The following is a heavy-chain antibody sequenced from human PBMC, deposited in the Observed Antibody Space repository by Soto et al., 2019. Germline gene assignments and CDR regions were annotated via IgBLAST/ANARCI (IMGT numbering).Heavy chain of an antibody. V-gene: IGHV3-21*01. CDR1: GFTFSSYS. Sequence: GGSLRLSCAASGFTFSSYSMNWVRQAPGKGLEWFSSISSSSSYIYYADSVKGRFTISRDNAKNSLYLQMNSLRAEDTAVYYCARDTIDETYYDFWSGYNWFDPWGQGTLVTVSS. J-gene: IGHJ5*02. CDR2: ISSSSSYI. D-gene: IGHD3-3*01. CDR3: ARDTIDETYYDFWSGYNWFDP.